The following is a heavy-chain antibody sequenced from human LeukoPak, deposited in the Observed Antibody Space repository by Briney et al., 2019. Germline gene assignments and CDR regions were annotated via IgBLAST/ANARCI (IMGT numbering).Heavy chain of an antibody. CDR3: AREDFWSGYYDY. CDR2: IRYDGSNK. V-gene: IGHV3-30*02. CDR1: GFTFSSSG. J-gene: IGHJ4*02. D-gene: IGHD3-3*01. Sequence: GGSLRLSCAASGFTFSSSGMHWVRQAPGKGLEWVAFIRYDGSNKYYADSVKGRFTISRDNAKNSLYLQMNSLRAEDTAVYYCAREDFWSGYYDYWGQGTLVTVSS.